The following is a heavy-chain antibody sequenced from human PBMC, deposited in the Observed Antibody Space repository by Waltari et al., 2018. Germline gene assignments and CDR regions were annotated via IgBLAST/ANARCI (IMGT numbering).Heavy chain of an antibody. J-gene: IGHJ6*03. CDR1: GGSISSYY. CDR3: ARGTAIFGVVIHYYYYMDV. CDR2: IYYSGST. V-gene: IGHV4-59*01. Sequence: QVQLQESGPGLVKPSETLSLTCTVSGGSISSYYWSWIRQPPGTGLEWIGYIYYSGSTNYNPSLKSRVTISVDTSKNQFSLKLSSVTAADTAVYYCARGTAIFGVVIHYYYYMDVWGKGTTVTVSS. D-gene: IGHD3-3*01.